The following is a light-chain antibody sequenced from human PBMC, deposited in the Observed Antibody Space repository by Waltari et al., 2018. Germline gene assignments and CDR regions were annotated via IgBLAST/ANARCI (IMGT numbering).Light chain of an antibody. V-gene: IGLV1-44*01. CDR1: RSNIASNA. Sequence: QSLLTQPPSASGTSGQRVTISCSGGRSNIASNAVSWYQQLPGTAPKPLIQSNNQRPPGVPDRFSCSKSGTSASLAISGLQSADEADYYCAAWDDSLNGHVVFGGGTKLTVL. CDR3: AAWDDSLNGHVV. CDR2: SNN. J-gene: IGLJ2*01.